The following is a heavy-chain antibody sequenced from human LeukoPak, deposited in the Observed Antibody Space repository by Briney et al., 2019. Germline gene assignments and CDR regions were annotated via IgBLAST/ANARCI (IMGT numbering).Heavy chain of an antibody. V-gene: IGHV3-23*01. D-gene: IGHD2-15*01. J-gene: IGHJ4*02. CDR2: ISGSGFGT. CDR3: AKDHLVGYSSASYFFDY. Sequence: GGSLRLSCAASGFTFSSFGMSWVRQAPGKGLEWVSVISGSGFGTYYADSVKGRFTISRDNSKHTLYLQMDSLRAEDTAIYYCAKDHLVGYSSASYFFDYWGQGALVTVSS. CDR1: GFTFSSFG.